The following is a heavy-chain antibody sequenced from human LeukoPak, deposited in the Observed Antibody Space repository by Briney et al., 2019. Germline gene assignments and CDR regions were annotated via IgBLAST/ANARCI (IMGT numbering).Heavy chain of an antibody. D-gene: IGHD1-14*01. CDR3: AKGSRVARIRVATDAFDI. Sequence: GGSLRLSCAASGFTFSSYAMSWVRQAPGKGLEWVSGISGSGDSTYYADSVKGRFTISRDNSKNTLYLQMNGLRAEDTAVYYCAKGSRVARIRVATDAFDIWGQGTMVTVSS. J-gene: IGHJ3*02. CDR2: ISGSGDST. V-gene: IGHV3-23*01. CDR1: GFTFSSYA.